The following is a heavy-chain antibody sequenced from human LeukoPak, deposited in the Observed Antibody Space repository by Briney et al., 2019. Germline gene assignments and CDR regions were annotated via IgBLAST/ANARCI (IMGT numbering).Heavy chain of an antibody. CDR2: IGGNGVNT. Sequence: GGSLRPSCAASGFTFSSYAMSWVRQAPGKGLEWVSAIGGNGVNTYYADSVKGRFTISRDNSKNTLYLQMNSLRAEDTSVYYCAKKGTVAGAGYFDYWGQGTLVTVSS. J-gene: IGHJ4*02. CDR3: AKKGTVAGAGYFDY. CDR1: GFTFSSYA. D-gene: IGHD6-19*01. V-gene: IGHV3-23*01.